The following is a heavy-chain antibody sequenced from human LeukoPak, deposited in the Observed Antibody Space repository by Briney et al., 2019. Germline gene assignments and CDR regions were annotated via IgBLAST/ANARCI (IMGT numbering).Heavy chain of an antibody. V-gene: IGHV1-69*05. Sequence: SLKVSCKASGGTFSSYAISWVRQAPGQGLEWMGRIIPIFGTANYAQTFQGRVTITTDESTSTAYMELSRLRSEDTAVYYCAREGNSYSSSEYYYYYMDVWGKGTTVTVSS. CDR2: IIPIFGTA. CDR1: GGTFSSYA. CDR3: AREGNSYSSSEYYYYYMDV. D-gene: IGHD6-13*01. J-gene: IGHJ6*03.